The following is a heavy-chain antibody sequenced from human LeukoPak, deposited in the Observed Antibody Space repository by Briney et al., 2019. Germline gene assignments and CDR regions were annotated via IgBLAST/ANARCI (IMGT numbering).Heavy chain of an antibody. V-gene: IGHV3-74*01. CDR1: GFTSSNYW. CDR3: IRDFRSADL. Sequence: GGSLRLSCVASGFTSSNYWMHWVRQPPGKGLVWVSRIYVDGRTTNYADSVKGRFTISRDNAKNTVYLEMNSLSVEDTATYYCIRDFRSADLWGQGTLVTVTS. J-gene: IGHJ5*02. CDR2: IYVDGRTT.